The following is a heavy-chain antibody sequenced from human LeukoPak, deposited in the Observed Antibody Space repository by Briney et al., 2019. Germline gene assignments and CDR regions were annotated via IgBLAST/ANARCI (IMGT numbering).Heavy chain of an antibody. J-gene: IGHJ4*02. CDR1: GFTVSTNS. D-gene: IGHD4/OR15-4a*01. CDR2: IYSDNT. CDR3: ARRAGAYSHPYDY. V-gene: IGHV3-53*01. Sequence: GGSLRLSCTVSGFTVSTNSMSWVRQAPGKGLEWVSFIYSDNTHYSDSVKGRFTISRDNSKNTLYLQKNSLRAEDTAVYYCARRAGAYSHPYDYWGQGTLVTVSS.